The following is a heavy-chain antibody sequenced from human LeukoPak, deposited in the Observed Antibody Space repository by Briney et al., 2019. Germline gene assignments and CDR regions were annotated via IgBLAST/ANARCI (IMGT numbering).Heavy chain of an antibody. CDR2: ISAYNGNT. CDR1: GYTFTSYG. CDR3: ARVGLLSLLGAFDI. Sequence: GASVKVSRKASGYTFTSYGISWVRQAPGQGLEWMGWISAYNGNTNYAQKLQGRVTMTTDTSTSTAYMELRSLRSDDTAVYYCARVGLLSLLGAFDIWGQGTMVTVSS. J-gene: IGHJ3*02. V-gene: IGHV1-18*01. D-gene: IGHD2-2*01.